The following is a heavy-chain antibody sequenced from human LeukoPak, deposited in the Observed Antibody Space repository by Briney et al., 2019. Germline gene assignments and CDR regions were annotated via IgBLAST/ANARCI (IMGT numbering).Heavy chain of an antibody. Sequence: ETLSLTCTVSGGSISSYYWSWIRQPPGKGLEWVSTISGTDDFTYYADSVKGRFTISRDNSRNTLSLQISSLRAEDTALYYCTRGVYCSGGSCSLDYWGQGTLVTVSS. V-gene: IGHV3-23*01. CDR1: GGSISSYY. D-gene: IGHD2-15*01. J-gene: IGHJ4*02. CDR3: TRGVYCSGGSCSLDY. CDR2: ISGTDDFT.